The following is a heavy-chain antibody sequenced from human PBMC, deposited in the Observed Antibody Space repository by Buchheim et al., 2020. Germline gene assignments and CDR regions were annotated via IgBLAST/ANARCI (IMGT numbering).Heavy chain of an antibody. CDR2: IYYSGNS. D-gene: IGHD2-15*01. J-gene: IGHJ6*02. CDR3: ARLPHYYGMDV. V-gene: IGHV4-39*07. CDR1: GGSINTSSYH. Sequence: QLQLQESGPGLVKPSETLSLTCTVFGGSINTSSYHWGWIRQPPGKGLEWIGSIYYSGNSYYNPSLKSRVTMSVDTSKKQFSLKLHSVTAADTAVYFCARLPHYYGMDVWGQGTT.